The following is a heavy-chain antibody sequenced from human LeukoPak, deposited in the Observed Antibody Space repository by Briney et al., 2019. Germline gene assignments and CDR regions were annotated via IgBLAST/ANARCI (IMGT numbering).Heavy chain of an antibody. V-gene: IGHV3-30*04. CDR2: ISYDGSNK. Sequence: PGGWLRLSCVASGLTFIRYAMYWVRQAPGKGLEWVAVISYDGSNKYYADSVKGRLTISTDNSKNTLYLQMNSLRAEDTAVYYCARVGIGGLTGYFDYWGQGTLVTVSS. CDR3: ARVGIGGLTGYFDY. D-gene: IGHD7-27*01. J-gene: IGHJ4*02. CDR1: GLTFIRYA.